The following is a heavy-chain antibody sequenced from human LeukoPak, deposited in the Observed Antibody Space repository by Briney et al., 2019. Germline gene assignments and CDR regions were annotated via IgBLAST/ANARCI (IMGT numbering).Heavy chain of an antibody. Sequence: PSETLSLTCTVSGGSISSYYWSWLRQPPGKGLEWIGYIYYSGSTNYNPSLKSRVTISVDPSKNQFSLKLSSVTAADTAVYYCAREPLYSGYVRVGAFDIWGQGTMVTVSS. CDR3: AREPLYSGYVRVGAFDI. V-gene: IGHV4-59*01. CDR1: GGSISSYY. CDR2: IYYSGST. D-gene: IGHD5-12*01. J-gene: IGHJ3*02.